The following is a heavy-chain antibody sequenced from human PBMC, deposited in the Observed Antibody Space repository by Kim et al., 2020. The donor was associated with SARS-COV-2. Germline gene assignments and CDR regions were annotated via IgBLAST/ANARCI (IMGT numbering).Heavy chain of an antibody. V-gene: IGHV3-48*02. J-gene: IGHJ4*02. CDR3: ARETHSSGWYFDY. Sequence: YYSNSVKGRFTISRDKARNLLFLQMSSLRDEERAMYFCARETHSSGWYFDYWGQGTLVTVSS. D-gene: IGHD6-19*01.